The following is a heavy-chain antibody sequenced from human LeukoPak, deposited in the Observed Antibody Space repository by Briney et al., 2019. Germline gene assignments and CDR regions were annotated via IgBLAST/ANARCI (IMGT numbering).Heavy chain of an antibody. CDR3: VGPSSTCPIYDPQFDY. V-gene: IGHV3-23*01. CDR2: ISGSGGST. Sequence: GGSLRLSCAASGFTFSSYAMSWVRQAPGKGLEWVSAISGSGGSTYYADSVKGRFTISRDNSKNTLYLQMNSLRAEDTAVYYCVGPSSTCPIYDPQFDYWGQGTLVTVSS. J-gene: IGHJ4*02. D-gene: IGHD2-2*01. CDR1: GFTFSSYA.